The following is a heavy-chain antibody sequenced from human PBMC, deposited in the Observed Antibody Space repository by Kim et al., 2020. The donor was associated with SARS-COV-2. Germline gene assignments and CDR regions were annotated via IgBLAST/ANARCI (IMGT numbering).Heavy chain of an antibody. D-gene: IGHD3-22*01. Sequence: SETLSLTCAVYGGSFSGYYWSWIRQPPGKGLEWIGEINHSGSTNYNPSLKSRVTISVDTSKNQFSLKLSSVTAADTAVYYCARKPGYYYDSSGYYPFDYWGQGTLVTVSS. CDR1: GGSFSGYY. CDR3: ARKPGYYYDSSGYYPFDY. CDR2: INHSGST. V-gene: IGHV4-34*01. J-gene: IGHJ4*02.